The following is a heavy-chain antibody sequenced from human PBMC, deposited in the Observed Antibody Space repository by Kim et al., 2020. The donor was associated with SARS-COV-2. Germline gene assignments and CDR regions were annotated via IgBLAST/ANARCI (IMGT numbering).Heavy chain of an antibody. J-gene: IGHJ4*02. Sequence: ADYVKGRFTTSRDNSKNTLYLQMNSLRAEDTAVYYCAKEGYSSGWYTFDYWGQGTLVTVSS. D-gene: IGHD6-19*01. CDR3: AKEGYSSGWYTFDY. V-gene: IGHV3-23*01.